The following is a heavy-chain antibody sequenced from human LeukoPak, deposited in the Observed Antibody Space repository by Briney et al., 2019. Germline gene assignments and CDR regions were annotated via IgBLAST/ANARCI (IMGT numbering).Heavy chain of an antibody. J-gene: IGHJ4*02. CDR3: AKGAKVGTTAMDY. Sequence: GGSLRLSCAASGFTFRTYGMSWVRQAPGKGLEWVSGLSGSGASTYYTDSVKGRFTISRDNSKNTLYLQMNSLRAEDTAVYYCAKGAKVGTTAMDYWGQGTLVTVSS. CDR2: LSGSGAST. CDR1: GFTFRTYG. D-gene: IGHD1/OR15-1a*01. V-gene: IGHV3-23*01.